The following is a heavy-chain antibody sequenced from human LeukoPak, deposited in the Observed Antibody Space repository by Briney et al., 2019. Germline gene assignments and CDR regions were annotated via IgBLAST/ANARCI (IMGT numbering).Heavy chain of an antibody. CDR2: IKQDGSEK. D-gene: IGHD2-15*01. CDR1: GFTFSSYW. V-gene: IGHV3-7*01. J-gene: IGHJ4*02. Sequence: GGPLRLSCAASGFTFSSYWMSWVRQAPGKGLEWVANIKQDGSEKYYVDSVKGRFTITRGNAKNSLYLQMNSMRAEDTAVYYCAREGISAVVVAAADFDYWGQGTLVTVSS. CDR3: AREGISAVVVAAADFDY.